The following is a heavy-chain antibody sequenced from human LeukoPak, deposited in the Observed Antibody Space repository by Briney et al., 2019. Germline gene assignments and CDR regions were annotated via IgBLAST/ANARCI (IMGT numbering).Heavy chain of an antibody. CDR1: GVSISSYY. D-gene: IGHD5-18*01. J-gene: IGHJ4*02. CDR3: ARERYSYGYSPYYFDY. CDR2: IYYSGST. V-gene: IGHV4-59*12. Sequence: SETLSLTCTVSGVSISSYYWTWIRQPPGKGLEWIGYIYYSGSTNYNPSLKSRVTISVDTSKTQFSLKLSSVTAADTAVYYCARERYSYGYSPYYFDYWGQGTLVTVSS.